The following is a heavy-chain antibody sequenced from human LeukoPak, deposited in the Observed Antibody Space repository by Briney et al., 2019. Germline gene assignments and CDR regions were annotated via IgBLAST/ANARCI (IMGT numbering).Heavy chain of an antibody. Sequence: GXXLXLSCAASGFTFSSYSMNWVRQAPGKGLEWVSSISSSSSYIYYADSVKGRFTISRDNAKNSLYLQMNSLRAEDTAVYYCARDAATSFDYWGQGTLVTVSS. V-gene: IGHV3-21*01. J-gene: IGHJ4*02. CDR1: GFTFSSYS. CDR3: ARDAATSFDY. CDR2: ISSSSSYI. D-gene: IGHD2-15*01.